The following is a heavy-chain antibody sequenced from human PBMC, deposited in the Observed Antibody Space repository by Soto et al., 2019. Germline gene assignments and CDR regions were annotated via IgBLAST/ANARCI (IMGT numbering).Heavy chain of an antibody. CDR2: INAGNGNT. D-gene: IGHD3-22*01. CDR3: ARGPFGYDSRVYPCFAP. Sequence: GASVKVSCKASGYTFTSYAMHWVRQAPGQRLEWMGWINAGNGNTKYSQKFQGRVTITRDTSASTAYMELSSLRSEDTVVFFCARGPFGYDSRVYPCFAPWGQETLDPVSP. CDR1: GYTFTSYA. J-gene: IGHJ5*02. V-gene: IGHV1-3*01.